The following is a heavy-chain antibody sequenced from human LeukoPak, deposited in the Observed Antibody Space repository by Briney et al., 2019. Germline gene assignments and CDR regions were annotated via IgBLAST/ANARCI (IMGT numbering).Heavy chain of an antibody. V-gene: IGHV1-18*01. D-gene: IGHD4-17*01. CDR1: GYTFTSYG. Sequence: ASVTVSCMASGYTFTSYGISWVRQAPGQGLEWMGCISAYNGNTNYAQKLQGRVTMTTDTSTSTAYMELRSMRSDDTAVYYCARERGRDDYGDYKPPGWGYFDLWGRGTLVTVSS. J-gene: IGHJ2*01. CDR2: ISAYNGNT. CDR3: ARERGRDDYGDYKPPGWGYFDL.